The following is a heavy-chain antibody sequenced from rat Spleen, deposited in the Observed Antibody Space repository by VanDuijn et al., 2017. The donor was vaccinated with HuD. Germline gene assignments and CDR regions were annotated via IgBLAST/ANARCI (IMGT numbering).Heavy chain of an antibody. Sequence: QVQLKESGPGLVQSSQTLSLTCTVSGFSLLSYAVHWLRQPPGTGLEWMGGIWGDGSTKYNSPLTSRLGISRDTSKSQVFLKMNSLQTEDTATYYCARSDSGPFDYWGQGVMVTVSS. V-gene: IGHV2-13*01. J-gene: IGHJ2*01. CDR3: ARSDSGPFDY. D-gene: IGHD4-3*01. CDR1: GFSLLSYA. CDR2: IWGDGST.